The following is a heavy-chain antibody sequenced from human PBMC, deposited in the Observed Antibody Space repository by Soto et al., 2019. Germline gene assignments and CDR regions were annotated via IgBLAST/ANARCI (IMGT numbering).Heavy chain of an antibody. CDR2: INQDGIEK. CDR3: AAALYSDGSGWYNWFDP. J-gene: IGHJ5*02. V-gene: IGHV3-7*01. Sequence: GGSLRLSCAVSGFTFTRYWMSWVRQAPGKGPEWVANINQDGIEKNYVDSVKGRFIISRDHAKDSLILQMNSLRAEDTAVYYCAAALYSDGSGWYNWFDPWGQGTLVTVSS. CDR1: GFTFTRYW. D-gene: IGHD5-18*01.